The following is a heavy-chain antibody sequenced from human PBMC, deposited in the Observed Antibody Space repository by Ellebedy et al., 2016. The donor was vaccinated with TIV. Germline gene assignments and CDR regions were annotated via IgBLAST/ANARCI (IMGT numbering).Heavy chain of an antibody. Sequence: AASVKVSCKASGYTFTAYYVHWVRQAPGQGLEWMGLTSPNNGATKYAQKFQGRVTMTRDTSIRTAYMELRRLKSDDTAVYFCARGRDAAMASFYYYGLDVWGQGTAVTVSS. D-gene: IGHD5-18*01. V-gene: IGHV1-2*02. CDR1: GYTFTAYY. CDR3: ARGRDAAMASFYYYGLDV. J-gene: IGHJ6*02. CDR2: TSPNNGAT.